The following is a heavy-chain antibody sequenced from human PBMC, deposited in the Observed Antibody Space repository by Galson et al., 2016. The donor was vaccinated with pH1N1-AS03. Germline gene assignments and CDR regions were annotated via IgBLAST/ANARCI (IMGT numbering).Heavy chain of an antibody. CDR2: IKQDGSEK. CDR1: GFTFNSYW. V-gene: IGHV3-7*01. CDR3: FEINNG. J-gene: IGHJ4*02. D-gene: IGHD2-8*01. Sequence: SLRLSCAASGFTFNSYWMNWVRQAPGKGLEWVANIKQDGSEKYYVDSVKGRFTISRDNAKNSLYLQMNSLRAEDTAVYYCFEINNGGGQGTLVTVSS.